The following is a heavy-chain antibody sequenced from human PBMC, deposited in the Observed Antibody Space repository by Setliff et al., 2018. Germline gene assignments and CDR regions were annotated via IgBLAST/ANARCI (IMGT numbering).Heavy chain of an antibody. CDR2: INSDGSGT. CDR1: GFTFNTYW. Sequence: GGSLRLSCAASGFTFNTYWMHWVRQAPGKGLVWFSHINSDGSGTSYADSVKGRFIISRDNSKNTVYLQMNSLRAADTAVYHCARVGQATVVTAIHGALDYWGQGTLVTVSS. CDR3: ARVGQATVVTAIHGALDY. D-gene: IGHD2-21*02. J-gene: IGHJ4*02. V-gene: IGHV3-74*01.